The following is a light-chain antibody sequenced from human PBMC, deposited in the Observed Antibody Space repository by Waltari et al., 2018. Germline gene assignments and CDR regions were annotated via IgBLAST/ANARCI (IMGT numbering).Light chain of an antibody. V-gene: IGLV2-18*02. CDR3: SSYASSTTLV. CDR1: SSDIGPSNR. Sequence: QSALTQPPSVSGSPGQSVTISCTGPSSDIGPSNRLSGYQQPPGPAPKLLISEASNRPAGGPDRFSGSKSGNTASLTISGLQAEDEADYYCSSYASSTTLVFGGGTRLTVL. J-gene: IGLJ2*01. CDR2: EAS.